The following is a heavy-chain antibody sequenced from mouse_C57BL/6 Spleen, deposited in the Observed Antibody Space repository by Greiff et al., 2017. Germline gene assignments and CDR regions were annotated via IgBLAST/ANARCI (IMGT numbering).Heavy chain of an antibody. V-gene: IGHV1-72*01. J-gene: IGHJ2*01. D-gene: IGHD2-4*01. CDR2: IYPNSGGT. CDR3: ARNMADYDGDY. CDR1: GYTFTRYW. Sequence: QVQLQQPGAELVKPGASVKLSCKASGYTFTRYWMHWVKPRPGRGLEWIGRIYPNSGGTKYNEKFKSKATLTVDKPASTAYMKLSSLTSEDSAVYYCARNMADYDGDYVGQGTTLTVSS.